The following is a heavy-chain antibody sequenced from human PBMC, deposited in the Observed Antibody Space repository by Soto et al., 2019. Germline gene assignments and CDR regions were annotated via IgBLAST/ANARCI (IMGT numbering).Heavy chain of an antibody. D-gene: IGHD3-22*01. Sequence: GGSLRLSCAASGFTFSSYAMHWVRQAPGKGLEYVSAISSNGGSTYYANSVKGRFTISRDNSKNTLYLQMGSLRAEDMAVYYCARDQYYDSSGPGDYWGQGTLVTVSS. CDR2: ISSNGGST. J-gene: IGHJ4*02. CDR3: ARDQYYDSSGPGDY. V-gene: IGHV3-64*01. CDR1: GFTFSSYA.